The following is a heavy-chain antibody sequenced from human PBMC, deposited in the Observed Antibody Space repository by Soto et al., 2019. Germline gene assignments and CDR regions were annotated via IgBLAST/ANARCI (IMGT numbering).Heavy chain of an antibody. Sequence: ASVKVSCKASGYTFTGYYMHWVRQAPGQGLEWMGWINPNSGGTNYAQKFQGWVTMTRDTSISTAYMELSRLRSDDTAVYYCGRSVTTVTTIGAFDFWGQGTMVTVSS. J-gene: IGHJ3*01. CDR1: GYTFTGYY. CDR3: GRSVTTVTTIGAFDF. CDR2: INPNSGGT. D-gene: IGHD4-17*01. V-gene: IGHV1-2*04.